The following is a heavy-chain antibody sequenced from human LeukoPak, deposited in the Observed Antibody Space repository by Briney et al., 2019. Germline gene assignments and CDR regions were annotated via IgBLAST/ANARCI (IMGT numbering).Heavy chain of an antibody. Sequence: PGGSLRLSCAASGFTFNSFGMHWVRQAPGKGLEWVAVISDDGSNKYYVDFVKGRFTISRDNSKNTLYLQMNSLRDEDTAVFYCAKDRIYSNYGYYMDVWGKGTTVTVSS. CDR2: ISDDGSNK. J-gene: IGHJ6*03. D-gene: IGHD4-11*01. V-gene: IGHV3-30*18. CDR3: AKDRIYSNYGYYMDV. CDR1: GFTFNSFG.